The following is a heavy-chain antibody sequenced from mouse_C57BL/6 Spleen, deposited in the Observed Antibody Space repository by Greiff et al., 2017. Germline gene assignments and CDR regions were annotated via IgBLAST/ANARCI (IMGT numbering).Heavy chain of an antibody. J-gene: IGHJ4*01. CDR2: IDPSDSET. V-gene: IGHV1-52*01. D-gene: IGHD3-2*02. Sequence: VQLQQSGAELVRPGSSVKLSCKASGYTFTSYWMHWVKQRPIQGLEWIGNIDPSDSETHYNQKFKDKATLTVDKSSSTAYMQLSSLTSEDSAVYYCASTAQAYAMDYWGQGTSVTVSS. CDR3: ASTAQAYAMDY. CDR1: GYTFTSYW.